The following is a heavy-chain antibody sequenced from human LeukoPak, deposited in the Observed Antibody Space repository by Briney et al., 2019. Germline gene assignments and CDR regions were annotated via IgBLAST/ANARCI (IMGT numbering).Heavy chain of an antibody. CDR1: GITFSNYW. CDR2: IIQDGSVT. J-gene: IGHJ4*01. Sequence: GGSLRLSCTTSGITFSNYWMHWVRQAPGKGLVWVSHIIQDGSVTSYADSVKGRFTISRDNAKNTVYLQMNSLRAEDTAVYYCANDDYSGMCYWGQRTLVTVSS. V-gene: IGHV3-74*01. CDR3: ANDDYSGMCY. D-gene: IGHD4-11*01.